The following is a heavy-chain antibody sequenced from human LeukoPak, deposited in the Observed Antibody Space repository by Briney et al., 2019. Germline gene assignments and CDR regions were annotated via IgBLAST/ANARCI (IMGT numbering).Heavy chain of an antibody. CDR3: ARANDYGDLLRSYGMDV. V-gene: IGHV4-39*07. J-gene: IGHJ6*02. CDR2: IYYSGST. Sequence: SETLSLTCTVSGGSISSSSYYWGWIRQPPGKGLEWIGSIYYSGSTYYNPSLKSRVTISVDTSKNQFSLKLSSVTAADTAVYYCARANDYGDLLRSYGMDVWGQGTTVTVSS. CDR1: GGSISSSSYY. D-gene: IGHD4-17*01.